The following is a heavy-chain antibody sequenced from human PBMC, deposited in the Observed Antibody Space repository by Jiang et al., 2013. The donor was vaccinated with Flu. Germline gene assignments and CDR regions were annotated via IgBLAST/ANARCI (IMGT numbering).Heavy chain of an antibody. J-gene: IGHJ4*02. D-gene: IGHD5-24*01. CDR3: ARTDGYNLDY. CDR1: GGSISSYY. V-gene: IGHV4-59*01. Sequence: PGLVKPSETLSLTCTVSGGSISSYYWSWIRQPPGKGLEWIGYIYYSGSTNYNPSLKSRVTISVDTSKNQFSLKLSSVTAADTAVYYCARTDGYNLDYWGQGTLVTVSS. CDR2: IYYSGST.